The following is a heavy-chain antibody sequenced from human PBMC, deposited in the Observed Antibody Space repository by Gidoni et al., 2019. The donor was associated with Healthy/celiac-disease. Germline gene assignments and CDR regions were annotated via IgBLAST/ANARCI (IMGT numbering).Heavy chain of an antibody. V-gene: IGHV4-61*02. CDR2: IYTSGST. D-gene: IGHD5-18*01. CDR1: GGSISSGSYY. Sequence: QVQLQELGPGLVKPSQTLSLTCTVSGGSISSGSYYWSWIRQPAGKGLEWIGRIYTSGSTNYNPSLKSRVTISVDTSKNQFSLKLSSVTAADTAVYYCARATAMVTQAPFDYWGQGTLVTVSS. CDR3: ARATAMVTQAPFDY. J-gene: IGHJ4*02.